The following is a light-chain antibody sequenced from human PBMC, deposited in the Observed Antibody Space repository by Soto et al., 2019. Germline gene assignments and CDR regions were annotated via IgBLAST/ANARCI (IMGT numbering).Light chain of an antibody. CDR2: GAS. Sequence: EIVMTQSPATLSVSPGERATLSCRASQSVSSTLDWYQQKPGQAPRLLIYGASTRATGIPARFSGSGSGTEFTLTISSLQAEDFAVYYCQQNNNSLWTFGQGTKVEIK. J-gene: IGKJ1*01. CDR3: QQNNNSLWT. V-gene: IGKV3-15*01. CDR1: QSVSST.